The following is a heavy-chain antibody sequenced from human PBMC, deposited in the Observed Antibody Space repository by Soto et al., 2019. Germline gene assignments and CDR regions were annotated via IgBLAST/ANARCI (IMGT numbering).Heavy chain of an antibody. J-gene: IGHJ4*02. CDR2: IYLSDSDT. CDR1: GYSFTSYW. D-gene: IGHD6-19*01. Sequence: GESLKISCKGSGYSFTSYWIAWVRQMPGKSLEWMGIIYLSDSDTRYSPSFQGRVTISADKSISTAYLQWSSLKASDTAMYYCARYSSGWPYYFDYWGQGTLVTVSS. CDR3: ARYSSGWPYYFDY. V-gene: IGHV5-51*01.